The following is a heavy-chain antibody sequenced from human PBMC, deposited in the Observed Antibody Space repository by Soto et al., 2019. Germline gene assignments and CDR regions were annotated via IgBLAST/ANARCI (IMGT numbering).Heavy chain of an antibody. J-gene: IGHJ4*02. CDR1: GFTFDDYA. CDR2: ISWNSGSI. Sequence: GGSLSLSCAASGFTFDDYAMRWVRQAPGKGLEWVSGISWNSGSIGYADSVKGRFTISRDNAKNSLYLQMNSLRAEDTALYYCAEDMGFAGYDPFDYWGQGTLVTVSS. CDR3: AEDMGFAGYDPFDY. D-gene: IGHD5-12*01. V-gene: IGHV3-9*01.